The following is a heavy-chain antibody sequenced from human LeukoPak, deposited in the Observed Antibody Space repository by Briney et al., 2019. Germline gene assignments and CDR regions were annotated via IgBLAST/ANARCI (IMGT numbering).Heavy chain of an antibody. CDR3: AGGVGSSSRYHLSRSGAFDI. CDR1: GGSISSYY. V-gene: IGHV4-59*12. J-gene: IGHJ3*02. CDR2: IYYSGST. D-gene: IGHD6-13*01. Sequence: SETLSLTCTVSGGSISSYYWSWIRQPPGKGLEWIGYIYYSGSTNYNPSLKSRVTISVDTSKNQFSLKLSSVTAADTAVYYCAGGVGSSSRYHLSRSGAFDIWGQGTMVTVSS.